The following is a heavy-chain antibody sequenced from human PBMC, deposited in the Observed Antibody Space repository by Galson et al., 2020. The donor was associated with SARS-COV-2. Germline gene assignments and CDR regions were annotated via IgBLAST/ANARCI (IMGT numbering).Heavy chain of an antibody. V-gene: IGHV1-18*01. Sequence: GNTNYAQKLQGRVTMTTDTSTSTAYMELRSLRSDDTAVYYCARVGYYYDSSGYDAFDIWGQGTMVTVSS. CDR3: ARVGYYYDSSGYDAFDI. J-gene: IGHJ3*02. D-gene: IGHD3-22*01. CDR2: GNT.